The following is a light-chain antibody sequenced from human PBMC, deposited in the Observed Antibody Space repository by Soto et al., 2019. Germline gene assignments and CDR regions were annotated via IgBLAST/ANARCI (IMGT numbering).Light chain of an antibody. CDR2: GAS. V-gene: IGKV3-20*01. CDR1: QSVSNNY. Sequence: VLTQSPGTLSLSPGERATLSCRASQSVSNNYLAWYQQKPGQAPRLLIYGASSRATGIPDRFSGSGSGTDFTLTIRRLEPADFAVYYCQQYGRSALTFGGGTKVEI. CDR3: QQYGRSALT. J-gene: IGKJ4*01.